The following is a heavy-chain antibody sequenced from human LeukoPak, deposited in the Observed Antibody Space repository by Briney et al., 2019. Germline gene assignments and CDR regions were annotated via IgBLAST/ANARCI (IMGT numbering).Heavy chain of an antibody. Sequence: GGSLRLSCVASGFTFSSYWMAWVRQAPGKGLEWVANIDQNGSEKYFVDSEKGRFTISRDNAKNSLYLQMNSLRAEDTAVYYCARGGFRFFAHWGQGTLVTVSS. V-gene: IGHV3-7*04. J-gene: IGHJ5*02. CDR3: ARGGFRFFAH. CDR1: GFTFSSYW. D-gene: IGHD3-22*01. CDR2: IDQNGSEK.